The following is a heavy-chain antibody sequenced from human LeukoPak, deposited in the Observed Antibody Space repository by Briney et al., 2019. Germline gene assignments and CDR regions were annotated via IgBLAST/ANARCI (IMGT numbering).Heavy chain of an antibody. D-gene: IGHD3-22*01. J-gene: IGHJ5*02. Sequence: SETLSLTCTVSGGSISSGSYYWSWIRQPAGKGLEWIGRIYTSGSTNYNPSLKSRVTISVDTSKNQFSLKLSSVTAADTAVYYCARDRPAYYYDSSGYPWGQGTLVAVSS. CDR1: GGSISSGSYY. CDR2: IYTSGST. CDR3: ARDRPAYYYDSSGYP. V-gene: IGHV4-61*02.